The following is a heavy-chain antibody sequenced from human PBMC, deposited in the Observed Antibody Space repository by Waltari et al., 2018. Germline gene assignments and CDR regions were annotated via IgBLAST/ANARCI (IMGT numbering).Heavy chain of an antibody. CDR3: ARDGEVGATGGG. D-gene: IGHD1-26*01. CDR1: GGTFSSYT. J-gene: IGHJ4*02. Sequence: QVQLVQSGAEVKKPGSSVKVSCKASGGTFSSYTISWVRQAPGQGLELMGRSILILGIANYAQKFQGRVTITADKSTSTAYMELSSLRSEDTAGYYCARDGEVGATGGGWGQGTLVTVSS. V-gene: IGHV1-69*08. CDR2: SILILGIA.